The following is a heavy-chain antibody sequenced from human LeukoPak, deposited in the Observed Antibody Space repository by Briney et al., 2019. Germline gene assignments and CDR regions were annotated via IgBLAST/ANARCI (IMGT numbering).Heavy chain of an antibody. CDR2: ISWNSGSI. V-gene: IGHV3-9*01. D-gene: IGHD5-24*01. Sequence: GGSLRLSCAASGFTFDDYAMHWVRQAPGKGLEWVSGISWNSGSIGYADSVKGRFTISRDNAKNSLYLQMNSLRAEDTALYYCAKDMGGGDGYNFDYWGPGTLVSVSS. J-gene: IGHJ4*02. CDR1: GFTFDDYA. CDR3: AKDMGGGDGYNFDY.